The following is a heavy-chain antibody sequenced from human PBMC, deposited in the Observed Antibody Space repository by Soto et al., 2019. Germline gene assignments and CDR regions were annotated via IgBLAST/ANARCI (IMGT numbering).Heavy chain of an antibody. J-gene: IGHJ6*03. Sequence: QVQLQQWGAGLLKPSETLSLTCAVYGGSFSGYYWSWIRQPPGKGLEWMGEINHSGSTNYNPSLKRRVTISVDTSKNQFYLKLSSVTAADTAVYYCARGHNYGSGSTNYYYDYMDVWGKGTTVTVSS. CDR3: ARGHNYGSGSTNYYYDYMDV. CDR2: INHSGST. D-gene: IGHD3-10*01. CDR1: GGSFSGYY. V-gene: IGHV4-34*01.